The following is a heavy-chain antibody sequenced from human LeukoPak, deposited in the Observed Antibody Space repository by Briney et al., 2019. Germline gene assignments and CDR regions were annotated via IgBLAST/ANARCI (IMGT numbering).Heavy chain of an antibody. Sequence: GASVKVSCKASGYTFTSYAISWVRQAPGQGLEWMGGIIPIFGTANYAQKFQGRVTITADKSTSTAYMELSSLRSEDTAVYYCARSKWLAGLAAALRTYYFDYWGQGTLVTVSS. CDR3: ARSKWLAGLAAALRTYYFDY. J-gene: IGHJ4*02. CDR2: IIPIFGTA. D-gene: IGHD6-13*01. V-gene: IGHV1-69*06. CDR1: GYTFTSYA.